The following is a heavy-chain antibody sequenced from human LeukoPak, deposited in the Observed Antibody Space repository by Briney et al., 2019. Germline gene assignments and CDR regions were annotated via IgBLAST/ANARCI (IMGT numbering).Heavy chain of an antibody. J-gene: IGHJ4*02. CDR1: RFTFSDYY. V-gene: IGHV3-11*06. Sequence: GGSLRLSCSASRFTFSDYYMSWIRQAPGKRLEWVSYISRSGTYKNYADSVKGRFTISRDNAKDSLYLQMNSLRAEDTAVYYCARSTHGSGSYYSFDYWGQGTLVTVSS. CDR2: ISRSGTYK. D-gene: IGHD3-10*01. CDR3: ARSTHGSGSYYSFDY.